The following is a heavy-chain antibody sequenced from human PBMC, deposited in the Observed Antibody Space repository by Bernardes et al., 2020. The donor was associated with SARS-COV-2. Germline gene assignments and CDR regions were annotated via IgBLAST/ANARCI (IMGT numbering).Heavy chain of an antibody. J-gene: IGHJ6*02. V-gene: IGHV3-23*01. CDR1: GFTFSSYA. D-gene: IGHD3-22*01. CDR3: AKNLETVTMIVVVSYGMDV. Sequence: GGSLRLSCAASGFTFSSYAMSWVRQAPGKGLEWVSGISGSGGSTYYADSVKGRFTISRDNSKNTLYLQMNSLRAEDTAVYYCAKNLETVTMIVVVSYGMDVWGQGTTVTVSS. CDR2: ISGSGGST.